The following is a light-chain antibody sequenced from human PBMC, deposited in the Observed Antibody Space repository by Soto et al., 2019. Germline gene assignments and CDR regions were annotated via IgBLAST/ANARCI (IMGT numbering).Light chain of an antibody. CDR3: QQCYISPPWT. J-gene: IGKJ1*01. CDR2: GAS. Sequence: EIGLTHLPGTLALCPSQRTTFSCRAIHNISYSYLTWYQQKRGKAPRRLIYGASIMESGVPDRFSGSGSGTEFTLTISSLEPEDFAVYYCQQCYISPPWTFGQGTKVDIK. V-gene: IGKV3-20*01. CDR1: HNISYSY.